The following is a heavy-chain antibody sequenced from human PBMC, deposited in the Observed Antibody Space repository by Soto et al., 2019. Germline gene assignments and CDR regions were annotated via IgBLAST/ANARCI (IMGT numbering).Heavy chain of an antibody. CDR1: GFTFSSYA. CDR2: ISGSGGST. D-gene: IGHD5-12*01. V-gene: IGHV3-23*01. CDR3: AKDRGYSGYDNWFDP. J-gene: IGHJ5*02. Sequence: GGSLRLSCAASGFTFSSYAMSWVRQAPGKGLEWVSAISGSGGSTYYADSVKGRLTISRDNSKNTLYLQMNSLRAEDTAVYYCAKDRGYSGYDNWFDPWGQGTLVTVSS.